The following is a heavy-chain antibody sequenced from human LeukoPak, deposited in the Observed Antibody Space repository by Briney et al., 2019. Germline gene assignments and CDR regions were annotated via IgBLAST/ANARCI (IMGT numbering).Heavy chain of an antibody. CDR3: ARGRGNGDGDF. CDR2: INGEGSST. J-gene: IGHJ4*02. D-gene: IGHD2-8*01. CDR1: GFPFSSYG. Sequence: GGSLRLSCAASGFPFSSYGMHWVRQAPGKGLVWVSRINGEGSSTGYADSVQGRFTISRDNAKNTIYLQMNSLRAEDTAVYYCARGRGNGDGDFWGQGTLSPSPQ. V-gene: IGHV3-74*01.